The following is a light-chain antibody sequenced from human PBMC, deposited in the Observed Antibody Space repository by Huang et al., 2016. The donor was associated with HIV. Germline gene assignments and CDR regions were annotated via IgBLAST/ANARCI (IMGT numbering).Light chain of an antibody. V-gene: IGKV3-11*01. CDR2: DAS. CDR3: QQRSNWPRMYT. CDR1: QGVSSS. J-gene: IGKJ2*01. Sequence: EIVLTQSPATLSLSPGERATLSCRASQGVSSSLAWYQQKPGQAPRLLIYDASNRATGIPARFSGSGSGTDFTLTISSLEPEDFAVYYCQQRSNWPRMYTFGQGTKLEIK.